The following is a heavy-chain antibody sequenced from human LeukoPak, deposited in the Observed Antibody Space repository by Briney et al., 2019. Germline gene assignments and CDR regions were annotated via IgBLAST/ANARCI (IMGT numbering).Heavy chain of an antibody. V-gene: IGHV3-23*01. J-gene: IGHJ4*02. CDR1: AFTFSNYW. CDR2: IGSSSAGTT. Sequence: GGSLRLSCAASAFTFSNYWMSWVRQAPGKGLEWVSAIGSSSAGTTYYADSVKGRFTISRDDSKNTLYLQMNSLTVEDTAVYYCAKDRGYWGQGTLVTVSS. CDR3: AKDRGY.